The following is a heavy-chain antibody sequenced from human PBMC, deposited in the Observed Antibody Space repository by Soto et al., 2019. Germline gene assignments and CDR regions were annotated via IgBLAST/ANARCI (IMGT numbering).Heavy chain of an antibody. CDR3: ARGRGGGYHPTGYFDY. V-gene: IGHV1-46*01. J-gene: IGHJ4*02. Sequence: GASVEVSCKASGYTFTSYYMHWVRQAPGQGLEWMGIINPSGGSTSYAQKFQGRVTMTRDTSTSTVYMELSSLRSEDTAVYYCARGRGGGYHPTGYFDYWGQGTLVTVSS. CDR2: INPSGGST. D-gene: IGHD3-22*01. CDR1: GYTFTSYY.